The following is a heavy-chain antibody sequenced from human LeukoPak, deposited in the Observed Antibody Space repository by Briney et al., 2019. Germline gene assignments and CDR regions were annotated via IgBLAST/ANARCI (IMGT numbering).Heavy chain of an antibody. CDR1: GFTFSSYG. V-gene: IGHV3-30*18. CDR3: AKGTTVTTGAYYGMDV. J-gene: IGHJ6*02. CDR2: ISYDGSNK. Sequence: PGGSLRLSCAASGFTFSSYGMHWVRQAPGKGLEWVAVISYDGSNKYYADSVKGRFTISRDNSKNTLYLQMNSLRAEDTAVYYCAKGTTVTTGAYYGMDVWGQGTTVTVSS. D-gene: IGHD4-17*01.